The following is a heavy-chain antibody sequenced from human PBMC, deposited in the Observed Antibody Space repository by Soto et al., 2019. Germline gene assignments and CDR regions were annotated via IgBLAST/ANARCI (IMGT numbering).Heavy chain of an antibody. CDR2: ISGSGGST. CDR3: AKENGYSSSWFEFDY. V-gene: IGHV3-23*01. CDR1: GFTFSSYA. D-gene: IGHD6-13*01. J-gene: IGHJ4*02. Sequence: EVQLLESGGGLVQPGGSLRLSCAASGFTFSSYAMSWVRQAPGKGLEWVSAISGSGGSTYYADSVKGRFTISRDNSKNSMYLQMNSLRAEDTAVYYCAKENGYSSSWFEFDYWGQGTLVTVSS.